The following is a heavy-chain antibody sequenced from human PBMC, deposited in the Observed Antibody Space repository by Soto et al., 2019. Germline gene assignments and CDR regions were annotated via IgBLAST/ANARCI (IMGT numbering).Heavy chain of an antibody. Sequence: SETLSLTCTVSGGSITRGGYYWSWIRQHPGKGLEWIGYIYNSGTTYYNPSLKSRVTISVDTSRNQFSLKVNSVTAADTAMYYCARRAVVAVTGSLDNWLDPWGQGILVTVSS. CDR2: IYNSGTT. CDR3: ARRAVVAVTGSLDNWLDP. D-gene: IGHD2-21*01. V-gene: IGHV4-31*03. J-gene: IGHJ5*02. CDR1: GGSITRGGYY.